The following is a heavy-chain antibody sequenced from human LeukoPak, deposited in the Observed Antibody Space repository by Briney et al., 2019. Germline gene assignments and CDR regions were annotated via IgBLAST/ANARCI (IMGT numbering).Heavy chain of an antibody. D-gene: IGHD2-2*01. V-gene: IGHV6-1*01. CDR2: TYYRSKWYN. CDR3: ARGGPDIVVVPAASNYYMDV. CDR1: GDSVSSNSAA. J-gene: IGHJ6*03. Sequence: SQTLSLTCALSGDSVSSNSAAWNWIRQSPSRGLEWLGRTYYRSKWYNDYAVSVKSRITINPDTSKNQFSLQLNSVTPEDTAVYYCARGGPDIVVVPAASNYYMDVWGKGTTVTVSS.